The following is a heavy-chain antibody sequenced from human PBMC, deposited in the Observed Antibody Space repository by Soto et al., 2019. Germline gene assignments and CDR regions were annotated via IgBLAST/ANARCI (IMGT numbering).Heavy chain of an antibody. D-gene: IGHD3-10*01. V-gene: IGHV4-59*01. CDR3: ARTEDLGSYYKPYYYYYYMDV. CDR2: IYYSGST. CDR1: GGSISSYY. J-gene: IGHJ6*03. Sequence: PSETLSLTCTVSGGSISSYYWSWIRQPPGKGLEWIGYIYYSGSTNYNPSLKSRVTISVDTSKNQFSLKLSSVTAADTAVYYCARTEDLGSYYKPYYYYYYMDVWGKGTTVTVSS.